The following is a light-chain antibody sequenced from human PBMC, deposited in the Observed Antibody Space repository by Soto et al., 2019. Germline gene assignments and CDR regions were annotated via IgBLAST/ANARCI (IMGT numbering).Light chain of an antibody. J-gene: IGKJ1*01. CDR3: PPYNIWPLWT. Sequence: EIVMTQSPATLSVSPGEGATLSCRASQNVDSNLAWYQQKPGQGPRLLIFGASTRATGFPARFRGSGSGTEFTTTITRLQSEDFAVYYCPPYNIWPLWTFGQGTKVEIK. CDR1: QNVDSN. CDR2: GAS. V-gene: IGKV3-15*01.